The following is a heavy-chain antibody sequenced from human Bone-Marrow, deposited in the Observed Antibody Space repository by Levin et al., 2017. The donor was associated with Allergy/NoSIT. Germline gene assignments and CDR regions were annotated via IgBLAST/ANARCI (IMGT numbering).Heavy chain of an antibody. CDR2: IIPILGIA. CDR1: GGTFSSYA. D-gene: IGHD3-22*01. Sequence: SVKVSCKASGGTFSSYAISWVRQAPGQGLEWMGRIIPILGIANYAQKFQGRVTITADKSTSTAYMELSSLRSEDTAVYYCARSHYYDSSGPGGDAFDIWGQGTMVTVSS. CDR3: ARSHYYDSSGPGGDAFDI. V-gene: IGHV1-69*04. J-gene: IGHJ3*02.